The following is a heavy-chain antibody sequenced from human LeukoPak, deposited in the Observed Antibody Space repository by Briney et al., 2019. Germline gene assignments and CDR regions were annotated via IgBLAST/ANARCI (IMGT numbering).Heavy chain of an antibody. CDR1: GGSISSGDYF. J-gene: IGHJ4*02. CDR2: IYYSGTT. CDR3: TRAYWIGFHFDS. Sequence: PSETLSLTCSVSGGSISSGDYFWTWIRQPPGMGLEYIGYIYYSGTTYYNPSLKSRITMSVDMSANQFSLRLTSVSAADTAVYYCTRAYWIGFHFDSWGQGILVSVSS. D-gene: IGHD3-3*01. V-gene: IGHV4-30-4*01.